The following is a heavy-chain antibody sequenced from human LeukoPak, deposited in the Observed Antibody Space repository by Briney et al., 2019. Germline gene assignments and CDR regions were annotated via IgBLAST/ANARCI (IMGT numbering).Heavy chain of an antibody. CDR3: ARDSYDSSGYNDY. J-gene: IGHJ4*02. CDR1: GYTFTGYY. V-gene: IGHV1-2*02. Sequence: ASVKVSCKASGYTFTGYYMHWVRQAPGQGLEWMGWINPNSGGTSYAQKFQGRVTMTRDMSTSTVYMELSSLRSEDTAVYYCARDSYDSSGYNDYWGQGTLVTVSS. CDR2: INPNSGGT. D-gene: IGHD3-22*01.